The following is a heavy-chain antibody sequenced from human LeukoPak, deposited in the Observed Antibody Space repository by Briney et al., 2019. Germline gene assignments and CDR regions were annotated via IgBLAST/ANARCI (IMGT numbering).Heavy chain of an antibody. Sequence: SQTLSLTCTVSGGSISSGSYYWSWIRQPAGKGLEWIGRIYTSGSTNYNPSLKSRVTISVDTSKNQFSLKLSSVTAADTAVYYCARDDYYDSSNHYYGMDVWGQGTTVTVSS. CDR2: IYTSGST. J-gene: IGHJ6*02. CDR3: ARDDYYDSSNHYYGMDV. V-gene: IGHV4-61*02. CDR1: GGSISSGSYY. D-gene: IGHD3-22*01.